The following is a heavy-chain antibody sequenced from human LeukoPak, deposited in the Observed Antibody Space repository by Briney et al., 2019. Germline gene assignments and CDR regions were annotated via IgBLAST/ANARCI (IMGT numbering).Heavy chain of an antibody. Sequence: ASVKVSCKASGYTFTGYYMHWVRQAPGQGLEWMGWINPNSGGTNYAQKFQGRVTMTRDTSISTAYMELSRLRSDDTAVYYCARERVGATTHFDYWGQGTLVTVSS. CDR2: INPNSGGT. V-gene: IGHV1-2*02. D-gene: IGHD1-26*01. CDR1: GYTFTGYY. CDR3: ARERVGATTHFDY. J-gene: IGHJ4*02.